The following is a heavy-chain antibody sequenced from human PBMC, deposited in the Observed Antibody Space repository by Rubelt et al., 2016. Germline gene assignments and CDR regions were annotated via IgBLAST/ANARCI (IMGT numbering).Heavy chain of an antibody. V-gene: IGHV2-5*02. J-gene: IGHJ4*02. D-gene: IGHD3-9*01. Sequence: VRQPPGKALEWLALIYWDDDKRYSPSLKSRLTITKDTSKNQVVLTMTNMDPVDTATYYCAHGYAILTGYSDYFDYWGQGTLVTVSS. CDR2: IYWDDDK. CDR3: AHGYAILTGYSDYFDY.